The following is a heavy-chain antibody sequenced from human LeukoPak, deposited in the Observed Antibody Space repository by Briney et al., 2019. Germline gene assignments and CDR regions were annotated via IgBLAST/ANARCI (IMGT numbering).Heavy chain of an antibody. Sequence: TSGTLSLTCAVSGGSISSSHWWSWVRQPPGKGLEWIGEIYHSGSTNHNPSLKSRVTILVDKSKNQFSLKLSSVTAADTAVYYCARLSLKVLEWSPTKGKETRYFGYWGQGTLVTVSS. CDR2: IYHSGST. CDR3: ARLSLKVLEWSPTKGKETRYFGY. J-gene: IGHJ4*02. V-gene: IGHV4-4*02. D-gene: IGHD3-3*01. CDR1: GGSISSSHW.